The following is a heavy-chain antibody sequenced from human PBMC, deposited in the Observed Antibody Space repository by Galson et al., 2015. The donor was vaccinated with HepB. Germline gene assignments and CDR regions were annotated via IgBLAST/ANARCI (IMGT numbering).Heavy chain of an antibody. D-gene: IGHD6-19*01. CDR3: AKDSVSGSYLPTYFDH. CDR1: GFNFKSHT. J-gene: IGHJ4*02. V-gene: IGHV3-23*01. CDR2: ISGSGAFT. Sequence: LRLSCAASGFNFKSHTMTWVRQAPGKGLQWVSSISGSGAFTYYADAVKGRFTISRDNSRNTLYLQMNSLRAEDTAVYFCAKDSVSGSYLPTYFDHWGQGALVTVSS.